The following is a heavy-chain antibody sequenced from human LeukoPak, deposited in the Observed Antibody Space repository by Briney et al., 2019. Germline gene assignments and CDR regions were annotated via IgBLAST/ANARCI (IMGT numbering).Heavy chain of an antibody. CDR1: GFTFSNAW. D-gene: IGHD2-2*01. V-gene: IGHV3-15*01. J-gene: IGHJ4*02. CDR3: TTSPPAAPEDY. Sequence: NPGGSLRLSCAASGFTFSNAWMSWVRQAPVKGLEWVGRIKSKTDGGTTDYAAPVKGRFTISRDDSKNTLYLQMNSLKTEDTAVYYYTTSPPAAPEDYWGQGTLVTVSS. CDR2: IKSKTDGGTT.